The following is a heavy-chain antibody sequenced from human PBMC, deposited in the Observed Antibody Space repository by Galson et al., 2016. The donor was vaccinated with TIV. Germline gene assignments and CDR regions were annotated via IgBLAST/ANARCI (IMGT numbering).Heavy chain of an antibody. D-gene: IGHD2-2*03. Sequence: SVKVSCKASGYTFIRYGISWVRQAPGQGLEWMGWISTFNDNTKYAQKFQGRVTMTTDTSTSTVSMELRSLRSDDTAVYYCARDRLDIVAVPPGIKLGFWGQGTLVIVSS. CDR3: ARDRLDIVAVPPGIKLGF. CDR2: ISTFNDNT. CDR1: GYTFIRYG. V-gene: IGHV1-18*01. J-gene: IGHJ4*02.